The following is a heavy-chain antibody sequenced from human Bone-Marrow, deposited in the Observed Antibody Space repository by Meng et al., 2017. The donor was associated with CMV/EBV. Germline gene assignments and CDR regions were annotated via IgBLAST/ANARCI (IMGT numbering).Heavy chain of an antibody. CDR2: INHSGST. J-gene: IGHJ6*02. Sequence: SETLSLTCAVYGGSFSGYYWSWIRQPPGKGLEWIGEINHSGSTNYNPSLKSRVTISVDTSKNQFSLKLSSVTAADTAVYYCGRGLNGMDVWGQGTTVTVSS. CDR3: GRGLNGMDV. CDR1: GGSFSGYY. V-gene: IGHV4-34*01.